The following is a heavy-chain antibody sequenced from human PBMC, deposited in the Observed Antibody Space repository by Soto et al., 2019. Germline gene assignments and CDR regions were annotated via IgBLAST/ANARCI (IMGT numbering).Heavy chain of an antibody. J-gene: IGHJ4*02. D-gene: IGHD3-10*01. CDR2: ISAYNGNT. V-gene: IGHV1-18*01. CDR1: GYTFTSYG. Sequence: QVQLVQSGAEVKKPGASVKVSCKASGYTFTSYGISWVRQAPGQGLEWMGWISAYNGNTNYAQKLQGRVTMTTDTSTSTAYMELRSLRSDDTAVYYCARANYQITMVRGVIILPTFDYWGQGTLVTVSS. CDR3: ARANYQITMVRGVIILPTFDY.